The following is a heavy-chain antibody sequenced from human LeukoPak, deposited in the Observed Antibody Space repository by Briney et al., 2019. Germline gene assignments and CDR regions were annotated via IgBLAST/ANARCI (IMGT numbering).Heavy chain of an antibody. CDR3: ARAGDYSHYLEVFDY. D-gene: IGHD4-11*01. Sequence: SETLSLTCTVSGGSISSYYWSWIRQPPGKGLEWIGYIYYSGSTNYNPSLKSRVTISVDTSKNQFSLKLSSVTAADTAVYYCARAGDYSHYLEVFDYWGQGTLVTVSS. V-gene: IGHV4-59*01. CDR1: GGSISSYY. J-gene: IGHJ4*02. CDR2: IYYSGST.